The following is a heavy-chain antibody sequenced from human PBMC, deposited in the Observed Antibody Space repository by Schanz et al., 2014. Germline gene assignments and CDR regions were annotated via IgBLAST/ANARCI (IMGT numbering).Heavy chain of an antibody. V-gene: IGHV1-2*06. CDR1: GYTYIAYD. Sequence: QVQLVQSGAEVKPPGASVRVSCKASGYTYIAYDMHWVRQAPGQGLEWMGRIGPDSGSTTYAQKFQGRVTVTRDTSISTDYMELWRLGSEDTAMYYCASDGSGRYTGFDYWGQGTLVTVSS. CDR2: IGPDSGST. CDR3: ASDGSGRYTGFDY. D-gene: IGHD1-26*01. J-gene: IGHJ4*02.